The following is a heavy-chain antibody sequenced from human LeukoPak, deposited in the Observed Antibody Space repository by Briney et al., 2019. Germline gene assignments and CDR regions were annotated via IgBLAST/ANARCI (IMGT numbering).Heavy chain of an antibody. D-gene: IGHD5-18*01. CDR3: ARGPHLALDTDDAFDI. CDR1: GFTLSSYT. Sequence: PGGSLRLSCAVSGFTLSSYTMNWVRQAPGKGLKWVSFISSSSSYIYYADSVKGRFTISRDNAENSLYLQMNSLRVEDTAVYYCARGPHLALDTDDAFDIWGQGTMVTVSS. V-gene: IGHV3-21*01. J-gene: IGHJ3*02. CDR2: ISSSSSYI.